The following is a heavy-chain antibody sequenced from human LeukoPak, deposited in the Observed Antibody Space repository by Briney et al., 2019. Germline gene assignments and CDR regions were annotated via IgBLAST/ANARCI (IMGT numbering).Heavy chain of an antibody. CDR2: ISSSGSTI. CDR3: AREEQPDY. Sequence: GGSLRLFCAASGFTFSSYEMNWARQAPGKGVEWVSYISSSGSTIYYADSAKGRFTISRDNAKNSLYLQMNSLRAEDTAVYYCAREEQPDYWGQGTLVTVSS. J-gene: IGHJ4*02. V-gene: IGHV3-48*03. D-gene: IGHD1/OR15-1a*01. CDR1: GFTFSSYE.